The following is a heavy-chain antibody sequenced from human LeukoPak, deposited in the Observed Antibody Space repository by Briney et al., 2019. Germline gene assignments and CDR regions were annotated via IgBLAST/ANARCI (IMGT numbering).Heavy chain of an antibody. V-gene: IGHV3-21*01. D-gene: IGHD1-26*01. CDR1: GFTFSSYS. CDR2: ISGSSSYI. CDR3: ARGSGRSYLPFDY. Sequence: GGSLRLSCAASGFTFSSYSMNWVRQAPGKGLEWVSSISGSSSYIYYADSVKGRFTISRDNAKNSLYLQMNSLRAEDTAVYYCARGSGRSYLPFDYWGQGTLVTVSS. J-gene: IGHJ4*02.